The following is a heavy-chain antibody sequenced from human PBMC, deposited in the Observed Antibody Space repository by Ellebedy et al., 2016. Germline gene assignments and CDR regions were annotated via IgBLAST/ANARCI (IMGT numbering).Heavy chain of an antibody. CDR2: ISGSGDSI. D-gene: IGHD1-7*01. Sequence: GGSLRLSXAASGFTFNHYAMTWVRQAPGKGLDWVSSISGSGDSISYADSVKGRFTISRDNSKNTLYLQMNNLGAEDSALYFCVKNTSRARWNSVGDYYDYYSMDVWGQGTTVTVSS. J-gene: IGHJ6*02. CDR1: GFTFNHYA. CDR3: VKNTSRARWNSVGDYYDYYSMDV. V-gene: IGHV3-23*01.